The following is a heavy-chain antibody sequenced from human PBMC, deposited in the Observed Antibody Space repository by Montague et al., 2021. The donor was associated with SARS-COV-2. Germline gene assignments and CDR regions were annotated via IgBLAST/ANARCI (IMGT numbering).Heavy chain of an antibody. J-gene: IGHJ5*02. CDR3: AGLTTSGSIA. CDR2: IFYRGNT. D-gene: IGHD6-19*01. CDR1: GGSINNTSYY. Sequence: SETLSLTCTVSGGSINNTSYYWGWIRQPPGKGLEWIGGIFYRGNTHYNASLKSRVTVSVDTSKNQFSLNLTSVTAADTALYYCAGLTTSGSIAWGQGTLVTVSS. V-gene: IGHV4-39*01.